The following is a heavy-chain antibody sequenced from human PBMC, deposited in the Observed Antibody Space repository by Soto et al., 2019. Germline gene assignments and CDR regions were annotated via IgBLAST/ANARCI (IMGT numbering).Heavy chain of an antibody. D-gene: IGHD3-3*01. CDR3: ARDRSFLSGHRGDYYYGMDV. CDR2: IYYIGST. J-gene: IGHJ6*02. V-gene: IGHV4-59*01. Sequence: ETLSLTCNVWGRSLSSYYWCWIRQPPGKGRQWIAGIYYIGSTKYKPSLKSRETIKEDPPKHLYSLKLSSVTAADTAVYYCARDRSFLSGHRGDYYYGMDVWGQGTTVTVSS. CDR1: GRSLSSYY.